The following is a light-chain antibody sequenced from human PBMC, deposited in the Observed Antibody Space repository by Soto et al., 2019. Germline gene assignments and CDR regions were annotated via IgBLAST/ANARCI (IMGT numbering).Light chain of an antibody. V-gene: IGKV3-11*01. J-gene: IGKJ1*01. CDR3: QQRSDWSWT. CDR2: DAS. Sequence: EIVLTQSPATLSLSPGERATLSCRASQSVGNHLAWYQQKPGQAPRLLISDASDRATGMPARFSGSGSGTDFTLTISSLEPEDFAVYYCQQRSDWSWTFGQGTKVEIK. CDR1: QSVGNH.